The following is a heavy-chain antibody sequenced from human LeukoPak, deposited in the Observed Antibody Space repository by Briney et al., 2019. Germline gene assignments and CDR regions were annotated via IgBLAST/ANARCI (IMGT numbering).Heavy chain of an antibody. J-gene: IGHJ5*02. CDR2: MYYSGST. D-gene: IGHD3-22*01. CDR1: GGSISSGDYY. Sequence: KPSETLSLTCTVSGGSISSGDYYWSWIRQPPGKGLEWIAYMYYSGSTYYNPSLKSRVTMSADTSKNQLSLKLSSVTAADTAVYYCARPNYYDSRIDPWGQGILVTVSS. V-gene: IGHV4-30-4*01. CDR3: ARPNYYDSRIDP.